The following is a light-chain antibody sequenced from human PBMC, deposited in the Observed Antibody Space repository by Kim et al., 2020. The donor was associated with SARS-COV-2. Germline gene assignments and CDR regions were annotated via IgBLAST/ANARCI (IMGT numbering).Light chain of an antibody. Sequence: VALGQTVRITCQGDSLRSYYATWYQQKPGQAPILVIYGNNNRPSGIPDRFSGSSSGNTASLTITGTQAGDEADYYCSSRDSNDNVIFGGGTQLTVL. CDR3: SSRDSNDNVI. CDR2: GNN. J-gene: IGLJ2*01. V-gene: IGLV3-19*01. CDR1: SLRSYY.